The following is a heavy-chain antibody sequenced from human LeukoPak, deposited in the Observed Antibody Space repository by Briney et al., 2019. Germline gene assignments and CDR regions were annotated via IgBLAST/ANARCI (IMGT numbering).Heavy chain of an antibody. CDR1: GGSLRGSY. Sequence: SETLSPTCAVYGGSLRGSYWSWIRKSPGKGLECIGEINRGGITNYNPSLKSRVTISVDTSKNQFSLKLSSVTAADTAVYYCGRDSRGPDVWGKGTTVTVSS. V-gene: IGHV4-34*01. CDR3: GRDSRGPDV. J-gene: IGHJ6*04. D-gene: IGHD3-22*01. CDR2: INRGGIT.